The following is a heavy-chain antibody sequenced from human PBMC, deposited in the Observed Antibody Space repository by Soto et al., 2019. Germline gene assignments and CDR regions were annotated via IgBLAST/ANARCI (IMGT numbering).Heavy chain of an antibody. D-gene: IGHD3-22*01. J-gene: IGHJ4*02. CDR2: IRSKAYGGTT. V-gene: IGHV3-49*03. CDR1: GFTFGDYA. CDR3: TAEAYYYDSSLFGLFDY. Sequence: GGSLRLSCTASGFTFGDYAMSWFRQAPGKGLEWVGFIRSKAYGGTTEYAASVKGRFTISRDDSKSIAYLQMNSLKTEDTAVYYCTAEAYYYDSSLFGLFDYWGQGTLVTVSS.